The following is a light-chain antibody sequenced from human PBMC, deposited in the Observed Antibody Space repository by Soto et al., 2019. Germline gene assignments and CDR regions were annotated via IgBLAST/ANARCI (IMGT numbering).Light chain of an antibody. J-gene: IGLJ2*01. CDR2: DVS. V-gene: IGLV2-14*01. CDR1: SSEVGGYNY. CDR3: SSYTSSSSLVV. Sequence: QSVLTQPASVSGSPGQSITISCTGTSSEVGGYNYVSWYQQHPGKAPKLMIYDVSNRPSGVSNRFSGSKSGNTASLTISGLQAEDEADYYCSSYTSSSSLVVFGGGTMVTVL.